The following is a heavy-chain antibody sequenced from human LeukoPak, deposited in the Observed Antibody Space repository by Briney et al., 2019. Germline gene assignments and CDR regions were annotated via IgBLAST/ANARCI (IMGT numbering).Heavy chain of an antibody. CDR1: GYTFTSYY. CDR2: INPSGGST. CDR3: AREDRVVVPATPGEYFDY. J-gene: IGHJ4*02. Sequence: ASVKVSCKASGYTFTSYYMHWVRQAPGQGLEWMGIINPSGGSTSYAQKFQGRVTMTRDTSTSTVYMKLSSLRSEDTAVYYCAREDRVVVPATPGEYFDYWGQGTLVTVSS. V-gene: IGHV1-46*01. D-gene: IGHD2-2*01.